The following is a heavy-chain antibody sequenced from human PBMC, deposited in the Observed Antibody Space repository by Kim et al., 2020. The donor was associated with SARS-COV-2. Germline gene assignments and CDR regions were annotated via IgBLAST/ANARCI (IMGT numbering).Heavy chain of an antibody. Sequence: FQGRVTFTRDTSASTAYMELSSLRSEDTAVYYCARGSPPQSRNAYNWFDPWGQGTLVTVSS. V-gene: IGHV1-3*01. J-gene: IGHJ5*02. D-gene: IGHD3-10*01. CDR3: ARGSPPQSRNAYNWFDP.